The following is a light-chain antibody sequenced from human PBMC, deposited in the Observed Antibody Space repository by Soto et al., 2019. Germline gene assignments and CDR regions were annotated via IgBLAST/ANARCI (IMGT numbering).Light chain of an antibody. CDR3: QQYAGT. CDR2: GAS. V-gene: IGKV3-20*01. CDR1: QSVSSSY. J-gene: IGKJ4*01. Sequence: EIVLTQSPGTLSLSPGERATLSCRASQSVSSSYLAWYQQKPGQAPRLLIYGASSRATGIPDRFSGSGSGTDFTLTISRLEPEAFAVYYCQQYAGTFGGGTKVEIK.